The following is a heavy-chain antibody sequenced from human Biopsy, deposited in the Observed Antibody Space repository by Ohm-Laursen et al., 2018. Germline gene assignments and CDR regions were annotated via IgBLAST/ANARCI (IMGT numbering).Heavy chain of an antibody. CDR2: ISYTEGI. CDR1: GGSISGYH. CDR3: ARDSRGGHLNTTLITGKNLNS. J-gene: IGHJ4*02. V-gene: IGHV4-59*01. Sequence: SDTLSLTWPVSGGSISGYHWSWIRKSPGKGLEWLAYISYTEGITSNPSLNGRATMSLDTSKNQFSLRLIYVTAADTAVYFCARDSRGGHLNTTLITGKNLNSWGQGILVTVSS. D-gene: IGHD3-16*01.